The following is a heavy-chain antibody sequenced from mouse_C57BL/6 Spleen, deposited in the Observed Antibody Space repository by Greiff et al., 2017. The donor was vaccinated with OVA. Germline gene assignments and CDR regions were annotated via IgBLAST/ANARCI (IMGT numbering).Heavy chain of an antibody. CDR3: ARNDGYSRYAMGY. CDR1: GYTFTSYW. D-gene: IGHD2-3*01. Sequence: VQLQQPGAELVMPGASVKLSCKASGYTFTSYWMHWVKQRPGQGLEWIGEIDPSDSYTNYNQKFKGKSTLTVDKSSSTAYMQLSSLTSEDSAVYYCARNDGYSRYAMGYWGQGTSVTVSS. V-gene: IGHV1-69*01. J-gene: IGHJ4*01. CDR2: IDPSDSYT.